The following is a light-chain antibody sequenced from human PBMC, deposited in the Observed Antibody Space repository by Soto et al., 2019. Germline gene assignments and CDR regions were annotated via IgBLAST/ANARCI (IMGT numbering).Light chain of an antibody. CDR1: RSDVGGYNY. Sequence: QSALTQPASVSASPGQSITISCTGTRSDVGGYNYVSWYQQHPGKAPKLMIYEVRNRPSGVSDRFSAYKSASTASLTISGLQPEDEADYYCSSYTSESTWVFGGGTKLTVL. CDR3: SSYTSESTWV. J-gene: IGLJ3*02. V-gene: IGLV2-14*01. CDR2: EVR.